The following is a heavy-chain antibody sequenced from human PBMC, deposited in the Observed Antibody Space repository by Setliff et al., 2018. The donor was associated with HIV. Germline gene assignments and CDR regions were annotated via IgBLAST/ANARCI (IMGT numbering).Heavy chain of an antibody. CDR2: INPSGGST. CDR3: ARDHMSVGAWVGATSRGLFQH. D-gene: IGHD1-26*01. J-gene: IGHJ1*01. V-gene: IGHV1-46*01. Sequence: ASVKVSCKASGYTFITYYMHCVRQAPGQGLEWMGIINPSGGSTNYAQKFQGRVTMTRDTSTSTVYMELSSLRSEDTAVYYCARDHMSVGAWVGATSRGLFQHWGQGTLVTVSS. CDR1: GYTFITYY.